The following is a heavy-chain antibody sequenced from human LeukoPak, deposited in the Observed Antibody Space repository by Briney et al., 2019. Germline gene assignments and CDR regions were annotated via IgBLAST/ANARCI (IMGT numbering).Heavy chain of an antibody. D-gene: IGHD6-13*01. CDR1: GFTFSSYA. CDR3: ARAGQQLAPFDY. Sequence: PGGSLRLSCAASGFTFSSYAMHWIRQAPGKGLEWVAVISYDGSNKYYADSVKGRFTISRDNSKNTLYLQMNSLRAEDTAVYYCARAGQQLAPFDYWGQGTLVTVSS. J-gene: IGHJ4*02. V-gene: IGHV3-30-3*01. CDR2: ISYDGSNK.